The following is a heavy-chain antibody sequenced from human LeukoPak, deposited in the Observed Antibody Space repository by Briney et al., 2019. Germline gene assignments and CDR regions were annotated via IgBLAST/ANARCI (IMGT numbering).Heavy chain of an antibody. Sequence: PSETLSLTCAVSGYPFTSGFYWSWIRQTPGGGLGWIGTSHHTGFTMYSPSLKSRVTISVDTSKNHFSLNVTFVPAADTAVYYCARHGNHRFNRLDPWGQGTLVTVFS. CDR1: GYPFTSGFY. J-gene: IGHJ5*02. V-gene: IGHV4-38-2*01. D-gene: IGHD1-14*01. CDR2: SHHTGFT. CDR3: ARHGNHRFNRLDP.